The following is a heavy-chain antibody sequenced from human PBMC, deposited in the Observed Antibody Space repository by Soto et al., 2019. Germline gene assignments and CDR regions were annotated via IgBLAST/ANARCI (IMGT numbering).Heavy chain of an antibody. CDR1: GGSISSSNW. V-gene: IGHV4-4*02. Sequence: SETLSLTCAVSGGSISSSNWWSWVRQPPGKGLEWIGEIYHSGSTNYNPSLKSRVTISVDKSKNQFSLKLSSVTAADTAVYYCARAGAGETIAAAGPYYFDYWGQGTLVTVSS. J-gene: IGHJ4*02. CDR2: IYHSGST. CDR3: ARAGAGETIAAAGPYYFDY. D-gene: IGHD6-13*01.